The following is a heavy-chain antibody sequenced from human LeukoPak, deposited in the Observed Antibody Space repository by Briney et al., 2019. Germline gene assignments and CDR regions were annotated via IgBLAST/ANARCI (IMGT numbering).Heavy chain of an antibody. V-gene: IGHV3-23*01. D-gene: IGHD2-2*02. CDR3: ALVVPAAISY. J-gene: IGHJ4*02. CDR2: ISGSGGST. Sequence: GGSLRLSCAASGFTFSIYAMNWVRQAPGKGLEWVSDISGSGGSTYYADSVKGRFTISRDNSKNTLYLQMNSLRAEDTAVYYCALVVPAAISYWGQGTLVTVSS. CDR1: GFTFSIYA.